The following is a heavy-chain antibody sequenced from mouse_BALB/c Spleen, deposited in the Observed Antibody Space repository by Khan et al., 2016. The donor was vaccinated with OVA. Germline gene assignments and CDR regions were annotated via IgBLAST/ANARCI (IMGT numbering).Heavy chain of an antibody. CDR1: GFSLSRYN. CDR3: ARAYYRYDGYYAMDY. CDR2: IWGGGGT. J-gene: IGHJ4*01. V-gene: IGHV2-6-4*01. D-gene: IGHD2-14*01. Sequence: VQLQESGPGLVAPSQSLSITCTVSGFSLSRYNIHWVRQPPGKGLEWLGMIWGGGGTDYISPLKSRLSISTDNSTSQIILQLNSLQTDDSATDYCARAYYRYDGYYAMDYWGQGTSVTVSS.